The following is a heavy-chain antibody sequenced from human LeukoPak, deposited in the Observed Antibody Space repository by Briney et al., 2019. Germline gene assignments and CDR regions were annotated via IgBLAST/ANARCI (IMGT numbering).Heavy chain of an antibody. D-gene: IGHD3-22*01. J-gene: IGHJ3*02. V-gene: IGHV4-4*07. Sequence: PSETLSLTCTVSGGSISSYYWSWIRQPAGRGLEWIGRIYTSGSTHYNPSLKSRVTMSIDTSKNQFSLKLSSVTAADTAAYYCARSPNSSGYYYRAFDIWGQGTMVTVSS. CDR1: GGSISSYY. CDR2: IYTSGST. CDR3: ARSPNSSGYYYRAFDI.